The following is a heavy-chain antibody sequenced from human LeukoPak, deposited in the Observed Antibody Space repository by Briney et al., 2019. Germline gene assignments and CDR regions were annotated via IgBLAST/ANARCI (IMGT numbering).Heavy chain of an antibody. D-gene: IGHD2-8*01. J-gene: IGHJ6*02. CDR1: GFTFSDYA. V-gene: IGHV3-23*01. CDR3: ARKGSLNYYGMDV. CDR2: ISGADGST. Sequence: GGSLRLSCAASGFTFSDYAMSWVRQAPGKGLEWVSTISGADGSTYYADSVKGRLTISRDNSKNTLYLQMNSLRAEDTAVYYCARKGSLNYYGMDVWGQGTTVTVSS.